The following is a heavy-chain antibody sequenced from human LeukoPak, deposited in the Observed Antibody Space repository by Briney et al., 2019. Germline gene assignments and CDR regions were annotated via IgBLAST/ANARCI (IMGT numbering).Heavy chain of an antibody. CDR3: ARDSGYSYVYSDVFDI. CDR1: GGSISSYY. D-gene: IGHD5-18*01. J-gene: IGHJ3*02. V-gene: IGHV4-59*01. Sequence: PSETLSLTCTVSGGSISSYYWSWIRQPPGKGPEWIGYIYYSGSTNYNPSLKSRVTISVDASKNQFSLKLSSVTAADTAVYYCARDSGYSYVYSDVFDIWGKGTMATVSS. CDR2: IYYSGST.